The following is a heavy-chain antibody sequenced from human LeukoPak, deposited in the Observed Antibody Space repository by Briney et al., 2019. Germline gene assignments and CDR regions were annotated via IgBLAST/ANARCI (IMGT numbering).Heavy chain of an antibody. D-gene: IGHD3-22*01. CDR1: GYTFTSYD. J-gene: IGHJ4*02. CDR3: ARATYDSRGYHFDY. CDR2: MNPNSANT. V-gene: IGHV1-8*01. Sequence: GASVKVSCKASGYTFTSYDINWVRQATGQGLEWMGWMNPNSANTGYAQKFQGRVTMTRNTSISTAYMDLSGLRSEDTAVYYCARATYDSRGYHFDYWGQGTLVTVSS.